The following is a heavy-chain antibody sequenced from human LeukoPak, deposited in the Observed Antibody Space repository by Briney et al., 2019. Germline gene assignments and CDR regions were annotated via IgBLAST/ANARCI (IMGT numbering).Heavy chain of an antibody. J-gene: IGHJ4*02. Sequence: GGSLRLSCAVSGFSLKTYGMNWVRQAPGKGLEWIAQISSSGGAIYYADSVKGRFTISRDNAENSLYLQMNSLGAEDTAVYYCARETSTAEYYFDYWGRGTQVTVSS. CDR2: ISSSGGAI. CDR1: GFSLKTYG. V-gene: IGHV3-48*04. CDR3: ARETSTAEYYFDY. D-gene: IGHD4-11*01.